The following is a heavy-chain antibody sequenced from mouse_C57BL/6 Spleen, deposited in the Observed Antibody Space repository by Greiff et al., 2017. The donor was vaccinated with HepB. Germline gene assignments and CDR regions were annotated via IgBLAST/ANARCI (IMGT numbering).Heavy chain of an antibody. Sequence: EVKLQESGPGLVKPSQSLSLTCSVTGYSITSGYYWNWIRQFPGNKLEWMGYISYDGSNNYNPSLKNRISITRDTSKNQFFLKLNSVTTEDTATYYCARVLYGNYGGYYFDYWGQGTTLTVSS. V-gene: IGHV3-6*01. CDR3: ARVLYGNYGGYYFDY. D-gene: IGHD2-1*01. J-gene: IGHJ2*01. CDR1: GYSITSGYY. CDR2: ISYDGSN.